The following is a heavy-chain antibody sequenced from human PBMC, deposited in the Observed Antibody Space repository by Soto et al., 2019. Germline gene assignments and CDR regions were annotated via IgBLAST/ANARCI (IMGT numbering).Heavy chain of an antibody. V-gene: IGHV3-23*01. Sequence: EVLLLESGGDSVQPGGSLRLSCVASGFTFSDYVMSWVRQVPGKGLEWVSSISDGGERTDYRDSVRGRFTISRDNARVTLHLQMNSLRVDDTATYFCARDRSTVFGLDVWGQGTTVTVSS. D-gene: IGHD3-3*01. CDR3: ARDRSTVFGLDV. CDR1: GFTFSDYV. CDR2: ISDGGERT. J-gene: IGHJ6*02.